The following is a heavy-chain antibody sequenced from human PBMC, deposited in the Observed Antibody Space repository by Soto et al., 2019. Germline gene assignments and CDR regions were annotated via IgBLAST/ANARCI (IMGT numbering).Heavy chain of an antibody. CDR3: TRGGVGTTGSCDF. CDR1: GFAFGGFT. Sequence: VQVLESGGGLVQPGGSLRLSCSVSGFAFGGFTMTWVRQAPGKGLEWVSSISGSAARTYYADSVQGLFTISRDNSKRTLYLQMNSLRVEDPAEYYCTRGGVGTTGSCDFWGQGTLVAVSS. J-gene: IGHJ4*02. V-gene: IGHV3-23*01. D-gene: IGHD6-13*01. CDR2: ISGSAART.